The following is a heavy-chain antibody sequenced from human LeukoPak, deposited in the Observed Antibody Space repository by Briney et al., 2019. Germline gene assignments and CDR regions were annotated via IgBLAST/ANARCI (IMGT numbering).Heavy chain of an antibody. CDR2: IRSKAYGGTT. CDR1: GFTFGDYA. Sequence: QSGGSLRLSCTASGFTFGDYAMSWDRQAPGKGLEWVGFIRSKAYGGTTEYAASVKGRFTISRDDSKSIAYLQMNSLKTEDTAVYYCTRLQQLNWFDPWGQGTLVTVSS. V-gene: IGHV3-49*04. D-gene: IGHD6-13*01. J-gene: IGHJ5*02. CDR3: TRLQQLNWFDP.